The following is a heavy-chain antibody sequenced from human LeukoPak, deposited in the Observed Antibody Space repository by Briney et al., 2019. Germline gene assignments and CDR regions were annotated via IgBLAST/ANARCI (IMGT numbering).Heavy chain of an antibody. J-gene: IGHJ4*02. Sequence: SETLSLTCTVSGGSISSSSYYWGWIRQPPGKGLEWIGSIYYSGGTYYNPSLKGRVTISVDTSKNQFSLKLSSVTAADTAVYYCARRLYYDFWSGYYTGRSQSDYWGQGTLVTVSS. D-gene: IGHD3-3*01. CDR1: GGSISSSSYY. V-gene: IGHV4-39*01. CDR3: ARRLYYDFWSGYYTGRSQSDY. CDR2: IYYSGGT.